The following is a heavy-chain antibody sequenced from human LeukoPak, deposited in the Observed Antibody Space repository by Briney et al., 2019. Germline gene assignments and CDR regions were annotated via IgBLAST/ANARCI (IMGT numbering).Heavy chain of an antibody. CDR2: ISSGTSFI. J-gene: IGHJ6*03. CDR1: GFTFSSYS. D-gene: IGHD2-21*02. Sequence: GGSLRLSCAASGFTFSSYSMNWVRQAPGKGLEWVSSISSGTSFIYYADSVKGRFTISRDNAKNSLYLQMNSLRAEDTAVYYCARGTTALMDVWGKGTTVTVSS. V-gene: IGHV3-21*01. CDR3: ARGTTALMDV.